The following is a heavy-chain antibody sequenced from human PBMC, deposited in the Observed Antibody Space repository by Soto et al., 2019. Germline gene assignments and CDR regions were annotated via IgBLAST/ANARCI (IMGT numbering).Heavy chain of an antibody. Sequence: ALRLSCVASGFTFDDYAMHWVRQAPGKGLEWVSGITWSGGTRDYADSVKGRFTISRDNSKNTLYLQMNSLRAEDTAVYYCAKGFSSGWSQNYYYYGMDVWGQGTTVTVSS. J-gene: IGHJ6*02. CDR3: AKGFSSGWSQNYYYYGMDV. CDR2: ITWSGGTR. CDR1: GFTFDDYA. V-gene: IGHV3-9*01. D-gene: IGHD6-19*01.